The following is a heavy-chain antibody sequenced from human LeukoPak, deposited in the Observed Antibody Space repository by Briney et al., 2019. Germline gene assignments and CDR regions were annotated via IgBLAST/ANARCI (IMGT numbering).Heavy chain of an antibody. V-gene: IGHV3-66*01. J-gene: IGHJ4*02. Sequence: GRSLRLSCAASGFTVSSNYMSWVRQAPGKGLEWVSVIYSGGSTYYADSVKGRFTISRDNPKNTLYLQMNSLRAEDTAVYYCARDRSYYDSSGYDYWGQGTLVTVSS. D-gene: IGHD3-22*01. CDR1: GFTVSSNY. CDR3: ARDRSYYDSSGYDY. CDR2: IYSGGST.